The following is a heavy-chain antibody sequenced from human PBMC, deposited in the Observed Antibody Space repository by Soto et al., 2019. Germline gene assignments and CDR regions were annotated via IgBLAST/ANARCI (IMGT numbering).Heavy chain of an antibody. CDR1: GGTFSSYA. Sequence: PVKVSRKASGGTFSSYAISWVRQAPVQGLGWKGVFIPIFGTANAAQKYKRRVTITAHESTSTAYTERSSLRSEDTAVYSCARGGMQRVLNYYDSSGYWYSGIDVWGQGTTVTVSS. V-gene: IGHV1-69*13. CDR3: ARGGMQRVLNYYDSSGYWYSGIDV. CDR2: FIPIFGTA. J-gene: IGHJ6*02. D-gene: IGHD3-22*01.